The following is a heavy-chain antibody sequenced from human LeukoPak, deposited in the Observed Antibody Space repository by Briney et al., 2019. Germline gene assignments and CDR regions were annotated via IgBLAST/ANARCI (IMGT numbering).Heavy chain of an antibody. Sequence: ASVKVSCKASGYTLTGHYLHWVRQAPGQGLERMGWINPNTGATTYAQRFQGRVTLTRDTSISTAYMDLSRLRPDDTAVYYCASVGVVADYGLDVWGQGTTVTVSS. J-gene: IGHJ6*02. CDR2: INPNTGAT. D-gene: IGHD2-15*01. V-gene: IGHV1-2*02. CDR1: GYTLTGHY. CDR3: ASVGVVADYGLDV.